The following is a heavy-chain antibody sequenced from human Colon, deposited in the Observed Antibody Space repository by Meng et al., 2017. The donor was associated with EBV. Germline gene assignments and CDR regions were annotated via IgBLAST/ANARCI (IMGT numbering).Heavy chain of an antibody. CDR3: ARDRKHYGERGWFDP. V-gene: IGHV4-30-4*01. Sequence: QVQRQAPGPGLVQPSQTLSLTCTVSGGSISSGDYYWSGIRQPPGKGLEWIGYIYYSGSTYSNASLKSRVTISIDRSKNQFSLKLSSVTAADTAVYYCARDRKHYGERGWFDPWGQGTLVTVSS. J-gene: IGHJ5*02. CDR1: GGSISSGDYY. D-gene: IGHD4-17*01. CDR2: IYYSGST.